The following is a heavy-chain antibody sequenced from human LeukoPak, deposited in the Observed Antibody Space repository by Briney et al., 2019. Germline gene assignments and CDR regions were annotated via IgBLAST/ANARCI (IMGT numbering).Heavy chain of an antibody. J-gene: IGHJ4*02. CDR3: ARDAVAGTGGFDY. Sequence: GGSLKLSCAASGFTFSSYSMNWVRQAPGNGLEWVSSISSSISYIYYADSVKGRFTVSRDNAKNSLYLQMNSLRAEDTAVYYCARDAVAGTGGFDYWGQGTLVTVSS. CDR2: ISSSISYI. V-gene: IGHV3-21*01. D-gene: IGHD6-19*01. CDR1: GFTFSSYS.